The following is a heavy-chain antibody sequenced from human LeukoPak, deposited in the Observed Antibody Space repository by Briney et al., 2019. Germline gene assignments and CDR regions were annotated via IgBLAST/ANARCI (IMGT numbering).Heavy chain of an antibody. D-gene: IGHD3-10*01. J-gene: IGHJ4*02. V-gene: IGHV3-23*01. CDR3: AKESLYYDFDY. Sequence: PGGSLRLSCAASGFTFNNYAMSWVRQAPGTGLEWVSAISKRGDRTYYADSVKGRFTISRDNSRNTVYLQMNSLRADDTALYYCAKESLYYDFDYWGQGTLVTVSS. CDR2: ISKRGDRT. CDR1: GFTFNNYA.